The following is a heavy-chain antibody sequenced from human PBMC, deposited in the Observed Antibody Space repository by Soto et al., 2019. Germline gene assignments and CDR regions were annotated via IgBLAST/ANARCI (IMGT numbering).Heavy chain of an antibody. J-gene: IGHJ4*02. CDR2: IYYSGST. CDR1: GGSISSGGYY. V-gene: IGHV4-31*03. D-gene: IGHD4-17*01. CDR3: ARDRVSHYGDYAYFDY. Sequence: SETLSLTCTVSGGSISSGGYYWSWIRQHPGKGLEWIGYIYYSGSTYYNPSLKSRVTISVDTSKNQFSLKLSSVTAADTAVYYCARDRVSHYGDYAYFDYWGQGTLVTVSS.